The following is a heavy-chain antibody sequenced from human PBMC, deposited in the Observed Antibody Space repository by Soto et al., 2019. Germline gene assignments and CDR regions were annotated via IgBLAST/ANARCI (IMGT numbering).Heavy chain of an antibody. CDR2: ISYDGSNK. V-gene: IGHV3-30-3*01. J-gene: IGHJ6*02. CDR3: ARDSASRWIGPSRLQATYYYGMDV. D-gene: IGHD5-12*01. Sequence: QVQLVESGGGVVQPGRSLRLSCAASGFTFSSYAMHWVRQAPGKGLEWVAVISYDGSNKYYADSVKGRFTISRDNSKNTLYLQMNSLRAEDTAVYYCARDSASRWIGPSRLQATYYYGMDVWGQWTTITVSS. CDR1: GFTFSSYA.